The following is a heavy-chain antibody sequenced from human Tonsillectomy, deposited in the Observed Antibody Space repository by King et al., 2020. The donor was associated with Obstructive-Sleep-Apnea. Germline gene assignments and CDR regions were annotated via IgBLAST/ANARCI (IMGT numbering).Heavy chain of an antibody. CDR1: GFTFSSCS. Sequence: DVQLVESGGGLVKPGGSLRLSCAASGFTFSSCSMNWVRQAPGKGLEWVSSISSSSSYIYYADSVKGRFTISRDNAKNSLYLQMNSLRAEDTAVYYCARVRKPAGGYYGMDVWGQGTTVTVSS. D-gene: IGHD1-14*01. V-gene: IGHV3-21*01. CDR2: ISSSSSYI. CDR3: ARVRKPAGGYYGMDV. J-gene: IGHJ6*02.